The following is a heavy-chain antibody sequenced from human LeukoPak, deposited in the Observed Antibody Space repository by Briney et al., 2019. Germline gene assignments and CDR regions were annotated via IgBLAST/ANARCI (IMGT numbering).Heavy chain of an antibody. J-gene: IGHJ6*03. V-gene: IGHV4-38-2*02. CDR1: GSFISRGYY. CDR2: LSHSGDT. D-gene: IGHD3-16*01. Sequence: PWDTESLLCTLSGSFISRGYYWDWIRQPQGKGLEWIGCLSHSGDTFYNSSLKSRVTMSLDTSKNQFSLKLSSVTAGDSAVYYCAPVRGEAYYYYMDVWGTGTTVTVSS. CDR3: APVRGEAYYYYMDV.